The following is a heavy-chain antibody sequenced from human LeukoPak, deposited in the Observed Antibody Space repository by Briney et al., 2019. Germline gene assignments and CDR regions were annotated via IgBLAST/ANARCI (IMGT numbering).Heavy chain of an antibody. CDR2: IIPIFGTA. CDR1: GYTFTSYA. D-gene: IGHD6-6*01. J-gene: IGHJ6*02. Sequence: ASVKVSCKASGYTFTSYAISWVRQAPGQGLEWMGGIIPIFGTANYAQKFQGRVTITADESTSTAYMELSSLRSEDTAVYYCAASSSPYYYYGMDVWGQGTTVTVSS. CDR3: AASSSPYYYYGMDV. V-gene: IGHV1-69*13.